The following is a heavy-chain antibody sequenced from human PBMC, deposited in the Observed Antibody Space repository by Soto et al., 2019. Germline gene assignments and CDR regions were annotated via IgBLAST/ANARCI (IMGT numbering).Heavy chain of an antibody. D-gene: IGHD5-18*01. CDR1: GFSLTTSGVG. CDR2: IYWDDDE. J-gene: IGHJ4*02. Sequence: QITLKESGPTLVKPTQTLTLTCSLSGFSLTTSGVGVGWIRQPPRKALEWLAVIYWDDDERYSPSLKSRLTITKDTSKNQVVLTMTNVDPVDTATYYCAHRRSGYSYAGFDSWGQGTLVTVSS. V-gene: IGHV2-5*02. CDR3: AHRRSGYSYAGFDS.